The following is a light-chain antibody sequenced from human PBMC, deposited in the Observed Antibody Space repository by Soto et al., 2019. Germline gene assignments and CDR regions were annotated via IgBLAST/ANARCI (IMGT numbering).Light chain of an antibody. CDR1: SSDVGGYNY. CDR2: EVT. V-gene: IGLV2-8*01. J-gene: IGLJ2*01. CDR3: SSYGGFNNVL. Sequence: QSVLTQPPSASGSPGQSVIISCTGTSSDVGGYNYVSWYQQHPGKAPKLIIYEVTKRPSGVPYRFSGSKSGNTASLPVSGLQTEDEADYYCSSYGGFNNVLFGGGTKLTVL.